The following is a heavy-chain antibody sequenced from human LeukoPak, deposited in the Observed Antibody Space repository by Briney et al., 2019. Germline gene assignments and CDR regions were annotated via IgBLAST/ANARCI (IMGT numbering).Heavy chain of an antibody. CDR3: AKPVTGSIFDY. CDR2: ISSSSSTI. CDR1: GFIFTSYS. V-gene: IGHV3-48*01. D-gene: IGHD6-19*01. Sequence: TGGSLRLSCAASGFIFTSYSMNWVRQAPGKGLEWVSYISSSSSTIYCADSVKGRFTISRDNAKNSLYLQMNSLRAEDTAVYYCAKPVTGSIFDYWGRGTLVTVSS. J-gene: IGHJ4*02.